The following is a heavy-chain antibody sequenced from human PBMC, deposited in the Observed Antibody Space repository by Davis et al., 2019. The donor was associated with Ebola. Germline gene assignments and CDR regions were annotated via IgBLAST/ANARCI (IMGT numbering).Heavy chain of an antibody. Sequence: ASVKVSCKASGYTFTSYYMHWVRQAPGQGLEWMGIINPGGGSTSYAQKFQGRVTMTRDTSTSTVYMELSSLRSEDTAVYYCARVRVTTERWLQSLGYWGQGTLVTVSS. CDR1: GYTFTSYY. D-gene: IGHD5-24*01. CDR3: ARVRVTTERWLQSLGY. J-gene: IGHJ4*02. V-gene: IGHV1-46*01. CDR2: INPGGGST.